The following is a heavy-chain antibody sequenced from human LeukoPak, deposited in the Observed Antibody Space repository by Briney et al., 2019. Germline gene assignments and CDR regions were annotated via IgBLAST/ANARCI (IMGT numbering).Heavy chain of an antibody. Sequence: SETLSLTCTVSGGSISTYYWSWIRQPPGKGLEWIGSVYYSGSTVYNPSLKSRLTISVDTSKNQLSLKLNSVTDADTAVYYCARHGQNDGYPLDYWGQGTLVSVSS. CDR1: GGSISTYY. CDR3: ARHGQNDGYPLDY. J-gene: IGHJ4*02. CDR2: VYYSGST. V-gene: IGHV4-59*08. D-gene: IGHD5-24*01.